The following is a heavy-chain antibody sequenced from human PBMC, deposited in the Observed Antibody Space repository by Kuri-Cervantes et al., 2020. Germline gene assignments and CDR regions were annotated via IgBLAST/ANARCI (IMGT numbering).Heavy chain of an antibody. CDR3: AREGISGSYGYYDY. V-gene: IGHV4-61*02. CDR2: IYTSGST. D-gene: IGHD1-26*01. J-gene: IGHJ4*02. CDR1: GGSISSGSYY. Sequence: SETLSLTCTVSGGSISSGSYYWSWIRQPAGKGLEWIGRIYTSGSTNYNPSLKSRVTISVDTSKNQFSLKLSSVTAADTAVYYCAREGISGSYGYYDYWGQGTLVTVSS.